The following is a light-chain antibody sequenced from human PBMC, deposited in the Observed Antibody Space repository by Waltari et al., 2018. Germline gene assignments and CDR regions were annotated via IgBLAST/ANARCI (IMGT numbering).Light chain of an antibody. CDR1: SSDVGGYNY. V-gene: IGLV2-14*01. CDR3: SSYTSSSTLV. J-gene: IGLJ2*01. CDR2: DGR. Sequence: QSALTQPASVSGSPGQSITISCTGTSSDVGGYNYVSWYQQHPGKAPKLMIYDGRDRPSGVSNRFAGSKSGNTASLTISGLQAEDEADYYCSSYTSSSTLVFGGGTKLTVL.